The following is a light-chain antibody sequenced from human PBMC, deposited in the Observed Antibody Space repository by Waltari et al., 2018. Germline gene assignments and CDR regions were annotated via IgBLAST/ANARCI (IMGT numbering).Light chain of an antibody. CDR3: SSYTSSNSYV. V-gene: IGLV2-14*03. CDR1: SSDVGGYNY. Sequence: QSALTQPASVSGSPGQSITISCTGTSSDVGGYNYVSWYQQHPGKGPKLMTYDVSNRPAGCPNRFSGSKSGNTASLTSFGLQAEDEADYYCSSYTSSNSYVFGTGTKDTVL. CDR2: DVS. J-gene: IGLJ1*01.